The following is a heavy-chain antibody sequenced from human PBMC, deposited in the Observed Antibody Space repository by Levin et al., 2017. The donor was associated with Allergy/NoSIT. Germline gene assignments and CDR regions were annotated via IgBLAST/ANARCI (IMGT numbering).Heavy chain of an antibody. CDR3: ARGLGGCSGGSCYSERSKYYYYYYGMDV. CDR2: INHSGST. Sequence: SQTLSFTCAVYGGSFSGYYWSWIRQPPGKGLEWIGEINHSGSTNYNPSLKSRVTISVDTSKNQFSLKLSSVTAADTAVYYCARGLGGCSGGSCYSERSKYYYYYYGMDVWGQGTTVTVSS. CDR1: GGSFSGYY. D-gene: IGHD2-15*01. V-gene: IGHV4-34*01. J-gene: IGHJ6*02.